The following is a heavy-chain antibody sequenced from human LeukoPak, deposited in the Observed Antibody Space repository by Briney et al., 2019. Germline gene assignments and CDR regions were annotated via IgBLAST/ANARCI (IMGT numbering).Heavy chain of an antibody. J-gene: IGHJ4*02. CDR2: IKQDGTEK. CDR3: ARGVGATHFDY. V-gene: IGHV3-7*04. Sequence: PGGSLRLSCAASGFTFSSYLMSWVRQAPGKVLEWVAIIKQDGTEKYYVDSVKGRFTISRDNAKNTLYLQMNSLRAEDTAVYYCARGVGATHFDYWGQGTLVTVSS. CDR1: GFTFSSYL. D-gene: IGHD1-26*01.